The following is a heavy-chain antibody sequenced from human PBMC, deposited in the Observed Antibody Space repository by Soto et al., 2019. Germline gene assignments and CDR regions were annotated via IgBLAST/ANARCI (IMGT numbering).Heavy chain of an antibody. CDR2: ISGSGSTK. Sequence: PGGSLRLSCTASGFAFSTYAMTWVRQAPGKGLEWVSAISGSGSTKYYADSVKGRFTMSRDNSKNTLYLQMNSLRAEDTAVYYCAKDRDDIGVVDVFVIWGQGTMVTVSS. V-gene: IGHV3-23*01. CDR3: AKDRDDIGVVDVFVI. J-gene: IGHJ3*02. CDR1: GFAFSTYA. D-gene: IGHD2-15*01.